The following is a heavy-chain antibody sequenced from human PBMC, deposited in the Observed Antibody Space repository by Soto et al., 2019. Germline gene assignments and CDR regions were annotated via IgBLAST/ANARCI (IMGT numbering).Heavy chain of an antibody. CDR2: IYYSGST. Sequence: QVQLQESGPGLVKPSQTLSLTCTVSGGSLSSGAYYWSWIRQHPGKGLEWIGYIYYSGSTYYNPSLESRVTLSVDTSRKQFSLKVSSLTAADTAVYYCARANYFESSGPFDYWGPGTLVTVSS. CDR3: ARANYFESSGPFDY. J-gene: IGHJ4*02. D-gene: IGHD3-22*01. CDR1: GGSLSSGAYY. V-gene: IGHV4-31*03.